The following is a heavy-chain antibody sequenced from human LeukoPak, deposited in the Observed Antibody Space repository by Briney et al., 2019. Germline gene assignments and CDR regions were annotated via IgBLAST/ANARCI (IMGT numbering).Heavy chain of an antibody. CDR3: AKDKVPDSRWNFDV. D-gene: IGHD6-19*01. CDR2: ISGGGGST. Sequence: PGGSLRLSCAASGFIFSTYSMNWVRQAPGKGLEWVSAISGGGGSTFYTDSGKGRFTISRDNSKNTLYLQLNSLRAEDTALYYCAKDKVPDSRWNFDVWGQGTLVTVSS. V-gene: IGHV3-23*01. CDR1: GFIFSTYS. J-gene: IGHJ4*02.